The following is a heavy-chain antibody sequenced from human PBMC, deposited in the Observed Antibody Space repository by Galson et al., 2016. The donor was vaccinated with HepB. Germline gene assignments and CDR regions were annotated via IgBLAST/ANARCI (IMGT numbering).Heavy chain of an antibody. CDR2: IRPSGGST. J-gene: IGHJ6*02. D-gene: IGHD3-10*01. Sequence: SVKVSCKASGYTFTTYYIHWVRQAPGQGLEWMGVIRPSGGSTSLAQKFQGRVTVTRDTSTTTVYMELNSLRSEDTAVYYCAREAILYYGPGRDGMDVWGPGTTVIVFS. CDR3: AREAILYYGPGRDGMDV. V-gene: IGHV1-46*01. CDR1: GYTFTTYY.